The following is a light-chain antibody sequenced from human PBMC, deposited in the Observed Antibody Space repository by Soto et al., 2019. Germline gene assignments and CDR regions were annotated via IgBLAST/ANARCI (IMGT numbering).Light chain of an antibody. CDR3: QQYKAYSYT. CDR1: QSLNIW. V-gene: IGKV1-5*03. J-gene: IGKJ2*01. Sequence: DIAMAQSPSTLSASVGDRVTITCRATQSLNIWLAWYQQKPGKAPKLLISKASSLESGVPSRFSGSGSGTEFSLTISSLQPDDFATYYCQQYKAYSYTFGPG. CDR2: KAS.